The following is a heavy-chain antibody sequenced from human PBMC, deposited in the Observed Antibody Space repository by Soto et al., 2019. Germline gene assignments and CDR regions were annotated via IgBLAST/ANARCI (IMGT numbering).Heavy chain of an antibody. CDR3: ARVYDFWSGYNWFDP. CDR1: GGSISSYY. J-gene: IGHJ5*02. V-gene: IGHV4-59*08. Sequence: PSETLSLTCTVSGGSISSYYWSWIRQPPGKGLEWIGYIYYSGSTNYNPSLKSRVTISVDTSKNQFSLKLSSVTAADTAVYYCARVYDFWSGYNWFDPWGQGTLVTVSS. CDR2: IYYSGST. D-gene: IGHD3-3*01.